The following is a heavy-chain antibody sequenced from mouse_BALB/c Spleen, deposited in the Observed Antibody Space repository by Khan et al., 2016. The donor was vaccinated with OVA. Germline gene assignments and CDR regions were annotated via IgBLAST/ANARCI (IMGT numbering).Heavy chain of an antibody. V-gene: IGHV1-7*01. CDR1: GYTFTTYW. CDR3: TRDRIDY. J-gene: IGHJ2*01. Sequence: QVQLQQSGAELAKPGASVKMSCKASGYTFTTYWMHWVKQRPGKGLEWIGYINPTSGYTDYNEKFKDSATLSADKSSSTAYMQLSSLTSEDSAVYYCTRDRIDYWGQGTTLTVSS. CDR2: INPTSGYT.